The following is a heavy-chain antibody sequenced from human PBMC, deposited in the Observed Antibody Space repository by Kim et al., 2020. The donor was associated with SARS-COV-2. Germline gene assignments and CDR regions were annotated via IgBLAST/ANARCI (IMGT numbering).Heavy chain of an antibody. D-gene: IGHD6-13*01. V-gene: IGHV3-21*01. Sequence: DSVKGRFTISRDNAKNSLYLQMNSLRAEDTAVYDCARGVAAAGRTIQIDYWGQGTLVTVSS. CDR3: ARGVAAAGRTIQIDY. J-gene: IGHJ4*02.